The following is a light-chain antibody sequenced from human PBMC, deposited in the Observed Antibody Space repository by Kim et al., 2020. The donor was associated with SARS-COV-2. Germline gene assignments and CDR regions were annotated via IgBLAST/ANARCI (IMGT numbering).Light chain of an antibody. V-gene: IGKV2-24*01. J-gene: IGKJ2*01. CDR1: RSLVHGDGNTY. CDR3: MQAKQLHT. CDR2: KVY. Sequence: VQPTSISCRSIRSLVHGDGNTYLSCLHQRPGQPPRLLICKVYKRFSGVPDRFSGSGAGTDFTLRISRVEAEDVGIYYCMQAKQLHTFGQGTKLEI.